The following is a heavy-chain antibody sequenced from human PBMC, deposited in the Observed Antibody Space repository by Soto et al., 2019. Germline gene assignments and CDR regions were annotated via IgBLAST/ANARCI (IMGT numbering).Heavy chain of an antibody. CDR1: GFTFSSYA. D-gene: IGHD7-27*01. Sequence: GGSLRLSCAASGFTFSSYAMSWVRQAPGKGLEWVSGISGRSGSTYYADSVKGRFTISRDNSKNTLYLQMNSLRAEDTAVYYCAKDLGTGCCYYFDYWGQGTLVTVSS. J-gene: IGHJ4*02. CDR2: ISGRSGST. V-gene: IGHV3-23*01. CDR3: AKDLGTGCCYYFDY.